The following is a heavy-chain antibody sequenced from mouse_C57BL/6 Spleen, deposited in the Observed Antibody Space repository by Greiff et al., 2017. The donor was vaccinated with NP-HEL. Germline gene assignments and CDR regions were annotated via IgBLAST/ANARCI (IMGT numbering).Heavy chain of an antibody. CDR3: AKNLMITTGYYAMDY. CDR1: GFSLTSYG. V-gene: IGHV2-5*01. J-gene: IGHJ4*01. CDR2: IWRGGST. D-gene: IGHD2-4*01. Sequence: QVQLQQSGPGLVQPSQSLSITCTVSGFSLTSYGVHWVRQSPGKGLEWLGVIWRGGSTDYNAAFMSRLSITKDNSKSQVFFKMNSLQADDTAIYYCAKNLMITTGYYAMDYWGQGTSVTVSS.